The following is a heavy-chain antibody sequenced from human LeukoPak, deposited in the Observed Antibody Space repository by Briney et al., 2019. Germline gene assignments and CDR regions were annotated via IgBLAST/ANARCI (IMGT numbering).Heavy chain of an antibody. CDR2: IYPGDSDT. J-gene: IGHJ4*02. V-gene: IGHV5-51*01. Sequence: GESLKISCKTSGYTFTIYWIAWVRQMPGKGLEWMGIIYPGDSDTRYSPSFQGQVTISADKSISTAYLQWSSLKASDTAMYYCARRESYYYDSSGYGYWGQGTLVTVSS. D-gene: IGHD3-22*01. CDR1: GYTFTIYW. CDR3: ARRESYYYDSSGYGY.